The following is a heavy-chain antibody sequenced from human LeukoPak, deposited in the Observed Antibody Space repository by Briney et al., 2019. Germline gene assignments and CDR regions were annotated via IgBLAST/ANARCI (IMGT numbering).Heavy chain of an antibody. CDR3: ASGRYFDWLSSNSPFDY. V-gene: IGHV4-39*01. D-gene: IGHD3-9*01. CDR1: GGSISSSSYY. J-gene: IGHJ4*02. CDR2: IYYSGST. Sequence: SETLSLTCSVSGGSISSSSYYWGWIRQPPGKGLEWIGIIYYSGSTYYNPSLKSRVTISVDTSKNQFSLKLRSVTAADTAVYYCASGRYFDWLSSNSPFDYWGQGTLVTVSS.